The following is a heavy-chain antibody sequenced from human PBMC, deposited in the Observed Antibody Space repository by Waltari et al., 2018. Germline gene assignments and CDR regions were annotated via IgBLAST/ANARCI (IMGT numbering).Heavy chain of an antibody. D-gene: IGHD6-13*01. Sequence: QVQLVQSGAEVKKPGASVKVSCEASGYTFHDYYIHWVRQAPGQGLEWMGKIRPNRGGTTYAQKFQGRVTMTRDTSISTAYMDLTGLQSDDTAVYYCTRARVAAIGSDFDYWGQGTLVTVSS. J-gene: IGHJ4*02. CDR1: GYTFHDYY. V-gene: IGHV1-2*02. CDR3: TRARVAAIGSDFDY. CDR2: IRPNRGGT.